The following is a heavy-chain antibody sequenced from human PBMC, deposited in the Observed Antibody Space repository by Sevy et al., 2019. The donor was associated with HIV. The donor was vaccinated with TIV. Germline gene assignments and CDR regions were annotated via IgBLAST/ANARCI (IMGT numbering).Heavy chain of an antibody. J-gene: IGHJ6*02. D-gene: IGHD6-13*01. Sequence: ASVKVSCKASGYTFTSYYMHWVRQAPGQGLEWMGIINPSGGSTSYAQKFQGRVTMTRDTSTSTVYMELSSLRSEDTAVYYCARGGAAAGYYYYYGMDVWGQGTTVTVSS. CDR1: GYTFTSYY. V-gene: IGHV1-46*01. CDR2: INPSGGST. CDR3: ARGGAAAGYYYYYGMDV.